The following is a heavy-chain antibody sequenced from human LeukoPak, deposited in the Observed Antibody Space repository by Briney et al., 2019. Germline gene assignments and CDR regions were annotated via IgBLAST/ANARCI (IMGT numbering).Heavy chain of an antibody. D-gene: IGHD1-14*01. CDR2: IKQDGSEK. Sequence: PGGSLRLSCAASGFTLRSYWMSWGRQAPGKGLESVANIKQDGSEKYYVDSVKGRFTISRDNAKNSLYLQMNSLRAEDTAVYYCARGLYNRNYWGEGALVTVSS. CDR1: GFTLRSYW. V-gene: IGHV3-7*01. J-gene: IGHJ4*02. CDR3: ARGLYNRNY.